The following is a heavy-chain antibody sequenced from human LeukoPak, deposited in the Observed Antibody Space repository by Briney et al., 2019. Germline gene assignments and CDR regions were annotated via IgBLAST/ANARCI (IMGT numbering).Heavy chain of an antibody. Sequence: GASVKVSCKASGYTFTSYGISWVRQAPGQGLEWMGWISAYNGNTNYAQKLQGRVTMTTDTSTSTAYMELRSLRSDDTAVYYCARDLEMATISGAFDIWGQGTMVTVSS. V-gene: IGHV1-18*01. D-gene: IGHD5-24*01. J-gene: IGHJ3*02. CDR3: ARDLEMATISGAFDI. CDR1: GYTFTSYG. CDR2: ISAYNGNT.